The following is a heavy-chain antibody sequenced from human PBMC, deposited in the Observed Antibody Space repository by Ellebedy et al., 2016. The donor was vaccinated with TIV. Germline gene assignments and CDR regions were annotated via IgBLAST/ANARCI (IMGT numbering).Heavy chain of an antibody. CDR2: ISSSRSTI. J-gene: IGHJ4*02. D-gene: IGHD2-15*01. V-gene: IGHV3-48*01. CDR1: GFTFSSHS. CDR3: SRGWSTPDS. Sequence: GESLKISCAASGFTFSSHSMNWVRQAPGKGLEWVSYISSSRSTINYADSVKGRFTISRDNAQDTLFLQMNSLRAEDTAVYFCSRGWSTPDSWGQGTLVIVSS.